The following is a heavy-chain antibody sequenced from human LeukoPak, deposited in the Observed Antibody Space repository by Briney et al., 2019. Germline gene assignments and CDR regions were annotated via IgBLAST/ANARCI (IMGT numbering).Heavy chain of an antibody. V-gene: IGHV3-30*02. J-gene: IGHJ4*02. CDR3: AKNKVVTPDRNFYFDY. Sequence: GGSLRLSCAASGFTFSSYGMHWVRQAPGKGLEWVAFIRYDGSNKYYADSVKGRFTISRDNSKNTLYLQMNSLRAEDTAVYYCAKNKVVTPDRNFYFDYWGQGTLVTVSS. CDR2: IRYDGSNK. CDR1: GFTFSSYG. D-gene: IGHD4-23*01.